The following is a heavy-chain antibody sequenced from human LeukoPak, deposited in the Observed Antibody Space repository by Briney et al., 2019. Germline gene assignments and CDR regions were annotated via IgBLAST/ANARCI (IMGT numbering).Heavy chain of an antibody. D-gene: IGHD3-10*01. V-gene: IGHV3-15*01. CDR1: GFTFTNAW. CDR2: IKSIADAGTT. J-gene: IGHJ4*02. CDR3: TTDLALTIIRGVFVS. Sequence: GGSLRLSCVASGFTFTNAWMSWVRQAPGKGLEWVGRIKSIADAGTTDYAAPVKDRFIISRDDSQDTLFLQMNCLETEDTAVYYCTTDLALTIIRGVFVSWGQGTLVTVSS.